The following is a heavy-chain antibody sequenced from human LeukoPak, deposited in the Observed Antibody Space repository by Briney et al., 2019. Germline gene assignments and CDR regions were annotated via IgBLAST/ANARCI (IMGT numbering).Heavy chain of an antibody. CDR1: GDSISTGSYY. Sequence: PSETLSLTCTVSGDSISTGSYYWGWIRQPPGKGLEWIGYIYHSGSTYYNPSLKSRVTIPVDRSKNQFSLKLSSVTAADTAVYYCARVSIAARPGMVCDFWGQGTLVTVSS. D-gene: IGHD6-6*01. J-gene: IGHJ4*02. CDR2: IYHSGST. V-gene: IGHV4-30-2*01. CDR3: ARVSIAARPGMVCDF.